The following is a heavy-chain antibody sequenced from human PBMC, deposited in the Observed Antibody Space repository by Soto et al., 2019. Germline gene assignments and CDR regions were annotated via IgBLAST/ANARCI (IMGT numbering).Heavy chain of an antibody. CDR3: ARSMRLHDAFDI. CDR2: IYSSGST. D-gene: IGHD2-8*01. Sequence: GPGPVKPSETLSLTCTVSGGSFNIYYWTWIRQPAGKGLEWIGRIYSSGSTNYNPSLKSRVTMSVDTSKNQFSLKLSSVTAAETAVYYCARSMRLHDAFDIWGQGTMVTVSS. V-gene: IGHV4-4*07. J-gene: IGHJ3*02. CDR1: GGSFNIYY.